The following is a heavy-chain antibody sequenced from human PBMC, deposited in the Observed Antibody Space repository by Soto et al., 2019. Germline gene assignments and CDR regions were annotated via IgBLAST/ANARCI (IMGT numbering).Heavy chain of an antibody. CDR3: ARHGLLGRRDGYIFDD. J-gene: IGHJ4*02. Sequence: PSETLSLTCTVSGGSISSYYWSWIRQPPGKGLEWIGYIYYSGSTNYNPSLKSRVTISVDTSKNQFSLKLSSVTAADTAVYYCARHGLLGRRDGYIFDDWGQGTLVIVSS. CDR1: GGSISSYY. D-gene: IGHD5-12*01. CDR2: IYYSGST. V-gene: IGHV4-59*08.